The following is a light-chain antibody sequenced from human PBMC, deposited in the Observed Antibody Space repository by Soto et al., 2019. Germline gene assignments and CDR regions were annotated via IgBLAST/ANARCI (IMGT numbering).Light chain of an antibody. CDR1: QSVSSSY. CDR3: QQFGCSPLST. J-gene: IGKJ3*01. Sequence: EIVLTQSPGTLSLSPGERATLSCRASQSVSSSYLAWYQQKPGQAPRLLIYGASSRATGIPDRFSGSGSGTDFTLTISRLEPEDFAVYYCQQFGCSPLSTFGPVTKVDVK. CDR2: GAS. V-gene: IGKV3-20*01.